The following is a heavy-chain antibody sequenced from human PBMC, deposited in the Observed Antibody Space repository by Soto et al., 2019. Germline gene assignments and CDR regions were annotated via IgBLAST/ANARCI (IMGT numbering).Heavy chain of an antibody. CDR2: ISGSGGST. D-gene: IGHD3-10*01. CDR1: GFTFSSYA. Sequence: EVQLLESGGGLVQPGGSLRLSCAASGFTFSSYAMSWVRQAPGKGLEWVSAISGSGGSTYYADSVKGRFTISRDNSRNTLYLQMNSLRAEDSAVYYCAKDLWFGELFTFAAGYNWFDPWGQGTLVTVSS. CDR3: AKDLWFGELFTFAAGYNWFDP. V-gene: IGHV3-23*01. J-gene: IGHJ5*02.